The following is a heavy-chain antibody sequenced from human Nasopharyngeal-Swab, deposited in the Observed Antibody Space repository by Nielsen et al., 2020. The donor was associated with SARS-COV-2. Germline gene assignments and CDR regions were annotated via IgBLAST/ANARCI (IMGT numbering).Heavy chain of an antibody. CDR2: ISYDGSNK. J-gene: IGHJ6*02. D-gene: IGHD3-10*01. CDR3: AKLIEEGSGSYYALYYYYGMDV. Sequence: VCQAPGKGLEWVAVISYDGSNKYYADSVKGRFTISRDNSKNTLYLQMNSLRAEDTAVYYCAKLIEEGSGSYYALYYYYGMDVWGQGTTVTVSS. V-gene: IGHV3-30*18.